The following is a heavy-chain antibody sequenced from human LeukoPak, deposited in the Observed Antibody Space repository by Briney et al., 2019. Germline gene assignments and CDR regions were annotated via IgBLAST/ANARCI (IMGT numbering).Heavy chain of an antibody. J-gene: IGHJ4*02. CDR2: ISYDGSNK. CDR3: ARGTPQLGYCSSTSCQPFDY. V-gene: IGHV3-30*03. Sequence: PGGSLRLSCAASGFTFSSYGMHWVRQAPGKGLEWVAVISYDGSNKYYADSVKGRFTISRDNSKNTLYLQMNSLRAEDTAVYYCARGTPQLGYCSSTSCQPFDYWGQGTLVTVSS. D-gene: IGHD2-2*01. CDR1: GFTFSSYG.